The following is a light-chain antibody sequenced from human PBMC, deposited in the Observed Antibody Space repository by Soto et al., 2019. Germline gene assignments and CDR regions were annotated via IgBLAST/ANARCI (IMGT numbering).Light chain of an antibody. CDR1: SSDVGTYKF. V-gene: IGLV2-23*02. Sequence: QSALTQPASVSGSPGQSITLSCTGTSSDVGTYKFVSWYQQHPGQAPKLMIYDVSERPSGISNRFSGSKSGNTASLTISGLQTEDEADYYCSSHATDYVLFGGGTQLTVL. CDR3: SSHATDYVL. J-gene: IGLJ2*01. CDR2: DVS.